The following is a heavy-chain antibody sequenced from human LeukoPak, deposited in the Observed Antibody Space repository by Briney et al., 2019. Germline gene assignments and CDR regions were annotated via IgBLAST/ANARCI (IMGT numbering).Heavy chain of an antibody. CDR1: GFTFSSYG. Sequence: PGGSLRLSCAASGFTFSSYGMHWVRQAPGKGLEWVAVISYDGSNKYYADSVKGRFTISRDNSKNTLYLQMNSLRAEDTAVYYCAKDGAAMVTRYYFDYWGQGTLVTVSS. CDR2: ISYDGSNK. D-gene: IGHD5-18*01. V-gene: IGHV3-30*18. CDR3: AKDGAAMVTRYYFDY. J-gene: IGHJ4*02.